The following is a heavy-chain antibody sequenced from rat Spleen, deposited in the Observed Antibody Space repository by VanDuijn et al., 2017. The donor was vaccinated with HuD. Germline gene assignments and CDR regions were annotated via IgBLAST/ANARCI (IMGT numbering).Heavy chain of an antibody. Sequence: EVQLVESDGGLVQPGGSLKLSCAASGFTFSDYYMAWVRQAPTKGLEWVATINYDGSRTDYRDSVKGRFTISRDNAKSTLYLQMDSLRSEDTATYYCARPSYGYPFAYWGQGTLVTVSS. CDR3: ARPSYGYPFAY. CDR2: INYDGSRT. D-gene: IGHD1-7*01. CDR1: GFTFSDYY. J-gene: IGHJ3*01. V-gene: IGHV5-29*01.